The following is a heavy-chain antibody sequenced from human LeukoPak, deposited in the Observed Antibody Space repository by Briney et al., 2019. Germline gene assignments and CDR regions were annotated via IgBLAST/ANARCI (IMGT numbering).Heavy chain of an antibody. J-gene: IGHJ3*02. CDR2: ISGSGGST. CDR1: GFTFSSYA. CDR3: EKDKSSSWYIYYAFDI. D-gene: IGHD6-13*01. V-gene: IGHV3-23*01. Sequence: GGSLRLSCAASGFTFSSYAMSWVRQAPGKGLEWVSAISGSGGSTYYADSVKGRFTISRDNSKNTLYLQMNSLRAEDTAVYYCEKDKSSSWYIYYAFDIWGQGTMVTVSS.